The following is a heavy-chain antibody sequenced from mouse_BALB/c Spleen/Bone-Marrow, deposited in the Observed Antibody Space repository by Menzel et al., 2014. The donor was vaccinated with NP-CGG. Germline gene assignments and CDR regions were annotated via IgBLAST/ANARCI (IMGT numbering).Heavy chain of an antibody. D-gene: IGHD2-10*02. J-gene: IGHJ3*01. Sequence: EVMLVESGGDLVKPGGSLKLSCAAPGFTFSSYGMSWVRQTPDKRLEWVATISSGGSYTYYPDSVKGRFTISRDNAKNTLYLQMSSLKSEDTAMYYCARYGIWGQGTLVTVSA. CDR1: GFTFSSYG. V-gene: IGHV5-6*01. CDR3: ARYGI. CDR2: ISSGGSYT.